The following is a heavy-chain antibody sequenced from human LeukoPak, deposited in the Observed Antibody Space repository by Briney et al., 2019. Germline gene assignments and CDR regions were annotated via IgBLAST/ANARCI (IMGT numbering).Heavy chain of an antibody. CDR3: ARMAYLSRNDSSEY. J-gene: IGHJ4*02. CDR2: IYYSGST. Sequence: PSETLSLTCTVSGGSISSSSYYWGWIRQPPGKGLEWIGSIYYSGSTYYNPSLKSRVTISVDTSKNQFSLKLSSVTAADTAVYYCARMAYLSRNDSSEYWGQGTLVTVSS. V-gene: IGHV4-39*01. D-gene: IGHD3-22*01. CDR1: GGSISSSSYY.